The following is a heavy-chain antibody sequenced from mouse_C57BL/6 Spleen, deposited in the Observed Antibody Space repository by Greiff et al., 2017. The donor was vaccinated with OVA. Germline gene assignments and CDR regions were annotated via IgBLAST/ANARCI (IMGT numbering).Heavy chain of an antibody. V-gene: IGHV1-80*01. D-gene: IGHD2-4*01. Sequence: VKLQESGAELVKPGASVKISCKASGYAFSSYWMNWVKQRPGKGLEWIGQIYPGDGDTNYNGKFKGKATLTADKSSSTAYMQLSSLTSEDSAVYFCARWGYDYGLAWFAYWGQGTLVTVSA. CDR1: GYAFSSYW. CDR2: IYPGDGDT. CDR3: ARWGYDYGLAWFAY. J-gene: IGHJ3*01.